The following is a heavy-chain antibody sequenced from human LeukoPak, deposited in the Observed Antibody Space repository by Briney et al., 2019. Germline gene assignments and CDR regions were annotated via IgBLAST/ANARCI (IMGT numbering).Heavy chain of an antibody. CDR1: GFTVSSNY. CDR2: IYSGGST. V-gene: IGHV3-53*01. D-gene: IGHD2-15*01. J-gene: IGHJ3*02. CDR3: AREGGGSPPFDAFDI. Sequence: PGGSLRLSCAASGFTVSSNYMSWVRQAPGKGLEWVSVIYSGGSTYYADSVKGRFTISRDNSKNTLYLQMNSLRAEDTAVYYCAREGGGSPPFDAFDIWGQGTMVTVSS.